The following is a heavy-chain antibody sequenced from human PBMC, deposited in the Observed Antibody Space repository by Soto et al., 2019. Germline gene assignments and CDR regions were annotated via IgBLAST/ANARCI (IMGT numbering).Heavy chain of an antibody. CDR1: GFNFSDFY. Sequence: GGSLRLSCTATGFNFSDFYMSWLRQAPGKGLEWISYISSTSTYTNYADSVQGRFTISRDNSKQSLYLQLHNLRAGDSAVYYCARDHYEILTGSGWFGPWGLGTLVTVSS. CDR3: ARDHYEILTGSGWFGP. D-gene: IGHD3-9*01. J-gene: IGHJ5*02. CDR2: ISSTSTYT. V-gene: IGHV3-11*06.